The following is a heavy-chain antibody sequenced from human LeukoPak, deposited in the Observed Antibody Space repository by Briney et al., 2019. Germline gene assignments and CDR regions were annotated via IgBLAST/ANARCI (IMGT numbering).Heavy chain of an antibody. CDR3: ARYTNAYAGARWFDH. J-gene: IGHJ5*02. CDR2: IYYSGST. CDR1: GGSISSYY. V-gene: IGHV4-59*01. Sequence: SETLSLTCTVSGGSISSYYWSWIRQPPGKELEWIGYIYYSGSTNYNPSLKSRVTISVDTSKNQFSLILSSVTAADTAVYYCARYTNAYAGARWFDHWGQGTLVTVSS. D-gene: IGHD2-2*02.